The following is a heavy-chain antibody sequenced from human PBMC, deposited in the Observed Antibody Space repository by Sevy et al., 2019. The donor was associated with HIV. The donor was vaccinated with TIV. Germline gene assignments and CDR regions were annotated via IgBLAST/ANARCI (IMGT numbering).Heavy chain of an antibody. V-gene: IGHV3-23*01. J-gene: IGHJ4*02. Sequence: GGSLILSCVVSGYSFSSYAISWVRQAPGNGLEWVSTINGRGGSTYYADSVKGRFTISRDNPKNTLFLQMINLRVDDTAIYYCARPSPRIAAAASAFYDNWGQGTLVTVSS. CDR2: INGRGGST. CDR3: ARPSPRIAAAASAFYDN. D-gene: IGHD6-13*01. CDR1: GYSFSSYA.